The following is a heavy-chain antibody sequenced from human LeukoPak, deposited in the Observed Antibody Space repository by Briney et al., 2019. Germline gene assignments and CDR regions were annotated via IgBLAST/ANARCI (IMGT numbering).Heavy chain of an antibody. CDR3: ARETVAVAGSGYYYYMDV. CDR2: ISSSSSYI. D-gene: IGHD6-19*01. V-gene: IGHV3-21*01. J-gene: IGHJ6*03. Sequence: KPGGSLRLSCAASGFTFSSYSMNWVRQAPGKGLEWVSPISSSSSYIYYADSVKGRFTISRDNAKNSLYLQMNSLRAEDTAVYYCARETVAVAGSGYYYYMDVWGKGTTVTVSS. CDR1: GFTFSSYS.